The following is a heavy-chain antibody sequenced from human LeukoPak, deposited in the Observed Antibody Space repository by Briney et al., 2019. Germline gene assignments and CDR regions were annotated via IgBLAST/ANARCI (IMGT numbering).Heavy chain of an antibody. Sequence: GGSLRLSCAASGFSLSAYWMTWVRQAPGKGLEWVANINRDGSQKNHVDSVKGRFTISRDNAKNTVYLQMNNLRADDTAVYYCARGRGDSSSWYFDYWGQGTLVTVSS. CDR2: INRDGSQK. D-gene: IGHD6-13*01. CDR3: ARGRGDSSSWYFDY. V-gene: IGHV3-7*01. CDR1: GFSLSAYW. J-gene: IGHJ4*02.